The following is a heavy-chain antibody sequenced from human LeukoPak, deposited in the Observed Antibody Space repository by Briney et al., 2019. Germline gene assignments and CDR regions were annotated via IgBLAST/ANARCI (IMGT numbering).Heavy chain of an antibody. CDR3: ARGRFGQYYYDSSGRTRGRFDY. J-gene: IGHJ4*02. CDR2: INHSGST. D-gene: IGHD3-22*01. CDR1: GGSFSGYY. V-gene: IGHV4-34*01. Sequence: PSETLSLTCAVYGGSFSGYYWSWIRQPPGKGLEWIGEINHSGSTNYNPSLKSRVTISVDTSKNQFSLKLSSVTAADTAVYYCARGRFGQYYYDSSGRTRGRFDYWGQGTLVTVSS.